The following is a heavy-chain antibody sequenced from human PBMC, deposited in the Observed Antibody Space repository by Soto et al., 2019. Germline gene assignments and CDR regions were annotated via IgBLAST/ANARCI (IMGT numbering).Heavy chain of an antibody. CDR2: INHSGST. CDR1: GGSFSGYY. Sequence: SETLSLTCAVYGGSFSGYYWSWIRQPPGKGLEWIGEINHSGSTNYNPSLKSRVTISVDTSKNQFSLKLSSVTAADTAVYYCGSRPRLLWFGELPTWFAPWGQGTRVPVPS. CDR3: GSRPRLLWFGELPTWFAP. V-gene: IGHV4-34*01. J-gene: IGHJ5*02. D-gene: IGHD3-10*01.